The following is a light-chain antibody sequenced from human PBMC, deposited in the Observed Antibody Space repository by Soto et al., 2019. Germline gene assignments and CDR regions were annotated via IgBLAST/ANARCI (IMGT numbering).Light chain of an antibody. V-gene: IGKV3-15*01. CDR3: QQYNKWPPIT. CDR1: QSVSSN. Sequence: EVVMAQSPASLSVSPGARATLSCRASQSVSSNLAWHQQKPGQAPRLIIYGASTRATGIPARFSGSGSGTELTLTISSLQSEYFAVYYCQQYNKWPPITFGQGTRLEIK. J-gene: IGKJ5*01. CDR2: GAS.